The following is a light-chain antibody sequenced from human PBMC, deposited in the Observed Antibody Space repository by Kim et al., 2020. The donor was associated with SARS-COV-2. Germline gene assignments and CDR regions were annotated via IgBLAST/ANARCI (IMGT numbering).Light chain of an antibody. J-gene: IGLJ3*02. CDR3: AAWDDRLNGV. Sequence: PGQRVTTSGSGSSSNIGSNPVNWYQQLPGTAPKLLIYSNNLRPSGVPGRFSASKSGTSASLAISGLQSEDEADYYCAAWDDRLNGVFGGGTQLTVL. V-gene: IGLV1-44*01. CDR1: SSNIGSNP. CDR2: SNN.